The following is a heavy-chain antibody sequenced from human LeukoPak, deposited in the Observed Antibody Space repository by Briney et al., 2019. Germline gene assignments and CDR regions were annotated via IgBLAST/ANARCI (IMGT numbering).Heavy chain of an antibody. Sequence: PERSLRLSCGASGLSFSDYAMHWVRQAPAKGLEWVAVISYDGNNKHYADSVKGRFTISRDNSKNTLYLQMNSLRAEDTAVYYCARDKQWLYCFDQWGQGTPVTVSS. J-gene: IGHJ4*02. V-gene: IGHV3-30-3*01. CDR2: ISYDGNNK. CDR1: GLSFSDYA. D-gene: IGHD6-19*01. CDR3: ARDKQWLYCFDQ.